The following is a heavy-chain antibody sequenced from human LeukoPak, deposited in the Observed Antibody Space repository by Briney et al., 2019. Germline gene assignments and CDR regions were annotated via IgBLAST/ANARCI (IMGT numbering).Heavy chain of an antibody. Sequence: GGSLRLSCAASGFTLSTYTMNWVRHAPGKGLEWVSSISSSSSYIYYAASVQGRFTISREDAKNSLSPQMNSLRAEDTAVYYCARSGIKMVRGVIIKSPYHMDVWGKGTTVTVSS. V-gene: IGHV3-21*01. CDR3: ARSGIKMVRGVIIKSPYHMDV. CDR1: GFTLSTYT. CDR2: ISSSSSYI. J-gene: IGHJ6*03. D-gene: IGHD3-10*01.